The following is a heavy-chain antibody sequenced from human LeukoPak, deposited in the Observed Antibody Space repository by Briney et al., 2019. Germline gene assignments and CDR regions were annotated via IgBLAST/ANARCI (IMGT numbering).Heavy chain of an antibody. Sequence: GGSLRLSCAASGFTFSSYSMNWVRQAPGKGLEWVSSISSSSSYIYYADSVKGRFTISRDNAKNSLYLQMNGLRAEDTAVYYCARDDSYSSGWYTFDYWGQGTLVTVSS. D-gene: IGHD6-19*01. V-gene: IGHV3-21*01. CDR1: GFTFSSYS. J-gene: IGHJ4*02. CDR2: ISSSSSYI. CDR3: ARDDSYSSGWYTFDY.